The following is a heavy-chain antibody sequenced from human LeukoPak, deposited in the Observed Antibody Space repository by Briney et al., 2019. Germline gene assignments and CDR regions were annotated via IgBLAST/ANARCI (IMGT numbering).Heavy chain of an antibody. V-gene: IGHV3-7*04. CDR1: KFTFSTYW. D-gene: IGHD3-16*01. J-gene: IGHJ4*02. Sequence: GGSLRLSCAASKFTFSTYWMSWVRQALGKGLEWVAYMNQLGNEKNYLDSVKGRFTISRDNAKNSLYLQMTSLRAEDTAVYYCVRGTYYYEFWGQGTLVTVSS. CDR2: MNQLGNEK. CDR3: VRGTYYYEF.